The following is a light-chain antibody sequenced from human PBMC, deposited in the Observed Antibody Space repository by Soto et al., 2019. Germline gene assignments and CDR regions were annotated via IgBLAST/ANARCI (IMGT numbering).Light chain of an antibody. CDR2: HVS. J-gene: IGLJ1*01. Sequence: QSVLTQPASVSGSPGQSIAISCTGTSSDVGAYNYVSWYQQYPGKAPKLMIYHVSNRPSGVSNRFSGSKSGNSASLTISGLQGEDEADYYCNSYTTSSTYVRGTGTKVTVL. V-gene: IGLV2-14*01. CDR1: SSDVGAYNY. CDR3: NSYTTSSTYV.